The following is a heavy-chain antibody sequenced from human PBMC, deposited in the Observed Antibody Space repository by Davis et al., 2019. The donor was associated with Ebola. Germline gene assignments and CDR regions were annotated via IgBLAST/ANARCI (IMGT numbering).Heavy chain of an antibody. D-gene: IGHD5-18*01. CDR3: ARDHEHSYGRRFDP. CDR1: GFSLSTNGMG. CDR2: VQNIGST. Sequence: SGPTLVKPTQTLTLTCTLSGFSLSTNGMGVSWIRQPPGKGLEWIGYVQNIGSTKYNPSLRSRVTLLVDTSKNQFSLEMSSVTAADTAVYYCARDHEHSYGRRFDPWGQGIQVTVSS. J-gene: IGHJ5*02. V-gene: IGHV4-61*08.